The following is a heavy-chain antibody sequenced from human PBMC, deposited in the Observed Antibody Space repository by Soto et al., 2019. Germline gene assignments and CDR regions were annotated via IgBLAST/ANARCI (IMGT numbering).Heavy chain of an antibody. CDR2: ISWNSGSI. CDR1: GFTFDYYA. V-gene: IGHV3-9*01. CDR3: AKDRATTIFGVGPYYYGMDV. Sequence: PGGSLRLSCAASGFTFDYYAMHWVRQAPGKGLEWVSGISWNSGSIGYADSVKGRFTIPRDNAKNSLYLQMNSLRAEDTALYYCAKDRATTIFGVGPYYYGMDVWGQGTTVTVSS. J-gene: IGHJ6*02. D-gene: IGHD3-3*01.